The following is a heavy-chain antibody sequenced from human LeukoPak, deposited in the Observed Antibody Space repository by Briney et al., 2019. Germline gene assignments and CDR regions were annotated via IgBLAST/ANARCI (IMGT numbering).Heavy chain of an antibody. CDR2: INPSGGST. CDR1: GYTFTSYY. Sequence: ASVKVHCKASGYTFTSYYMHWMRQAPGQGLEWMGIINPSGGSTSYAQKFQGRVTMTRDTSTSTVYMELSSPRSEDTAVYYCARDIVVVPAATEDYYYYGMDVWGKGTTVTVSS. D-gene: IGHD2-2*01. J-gene: IGHJ6*04. CDR3: ARDIVVVPAATEDYYYYGMDV. V-gene: IGHV1-46*01.